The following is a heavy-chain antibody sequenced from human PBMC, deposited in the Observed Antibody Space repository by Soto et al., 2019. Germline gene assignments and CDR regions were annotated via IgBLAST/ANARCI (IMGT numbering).Heavy chain of an antibody. CDR3: ARVLGGDGYKNWFDP. V-gene: IGHV3-48*02. CDR2: ISSSSSTI. Sequence: PGGSLRLSCAASGFTFSSYSMNWVRQAPGKGLEWVSYISSSSSTIYYADSVKGRFTISRDNAKNSLYLQMNSLRDEDTAVYYCARVLGGDGYKNWFDPWGQGTMVTVSS. J-gene: IGHJ5*02. D-gene: IGHD2-21*01. CDR1: GFTFSSYS.